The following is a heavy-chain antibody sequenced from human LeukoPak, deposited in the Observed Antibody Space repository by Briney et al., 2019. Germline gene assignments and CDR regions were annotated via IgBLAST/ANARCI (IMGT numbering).Heavy chain of an antibody. J-gene: IGHJ4*02. CDR2: LGGNSGYT. Sequence: GGSLRLSCAASGFTFSSYAMSWVRQAPGKGLEWVSDLGGNSGYTYYADSVKGRFTVSRDNSKNTLSLQMNSLRVEHTAVYYCARKSSHFDSSGYFDYWGQGTLLTVSS. CDR1: GFTFSSYA. CDR3: ARKSSHFDSSGYFDY. V-gene: IGHV3-23*01. D-gene: IGHD3-22*01.